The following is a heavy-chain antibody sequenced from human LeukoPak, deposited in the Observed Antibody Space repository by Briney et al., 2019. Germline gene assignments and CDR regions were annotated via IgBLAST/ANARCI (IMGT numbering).Heavy chain of an antibody. CDR1: GGTFSSYA. Sequence: ASVKVSCKASGGTFSSYAISWVRQAPGQGLEWMGGIIPIFGTANYAQKFQDRVTITADESTSTAYMELSSLRSEDTAVYYCARGAGYSSGWRGNYFDYWGQGTLVTVSS. CDR3: ARGAGYSSGWRGNYFDY. J-gene: IGHJ4*02. CDR2: IIPIFGTA. V-gene: IGHV1-69*13. D-gene: IGHD6-19*01.